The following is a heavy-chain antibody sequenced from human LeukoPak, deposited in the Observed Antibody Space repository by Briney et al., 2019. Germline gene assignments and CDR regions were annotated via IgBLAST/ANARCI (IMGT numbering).Heavy chain of an antibody. CDR2: ISSGSTI. CDR3: ARARDTIFGVVIPGSFDY. Sequence: GGSLRLSCAASGFTFSDYYMNWVPQAPGKGLEWGSSISSGSTIYYADSVKGRFTITRDNAKTSLYLQMNSLRAEDTAVYFCARARDTIFGVVIPGSFDYWGQVTLVTVSS. V-gene: IGHV3-69-1*02. J-gene: IGHJ4*02. CDR1: GFTFSDYY. D-gene: IGHD3-3*01.